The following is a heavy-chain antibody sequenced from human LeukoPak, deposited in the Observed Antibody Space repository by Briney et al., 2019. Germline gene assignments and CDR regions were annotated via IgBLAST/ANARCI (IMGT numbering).Heavy chain of an antibody. CDR3: ARHRVRRTGTNGQGAFDI. J-gene: IGHJ3*02. D-gene: IGHD1-7*01. CDR2: IIPIFGTA. CDR1: GYTFTSYG. V-gene: IGHV1-69*13. Sequence: ASVRVSCKASGYTFTSYGISWVRQAPGQGLEWMGGIIPIFGTANYAQKFQGRVTITADESTSTAYMELSSLRSEDTAVYYCARHRVRRTGTNGQGAFDIWGQGTMVTVSS.